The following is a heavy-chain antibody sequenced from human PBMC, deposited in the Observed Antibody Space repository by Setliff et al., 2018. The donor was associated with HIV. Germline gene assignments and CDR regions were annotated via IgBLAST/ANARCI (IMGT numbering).Heavy chain of an antibody. CDR3: ARGGPLRFLEWLLSFFDY. Sequence: ASVKVSCTASGSTFAGYYMHWVRQAPGQGLEWMGWINPNSGGTNYAQKFRGRVTMTRDTSISTAYMELSGLRSDDTAVYYCARGGPLRFLEWLLSFFDYWGQGTLVTVSS. D-gene: IGHD3-3*01. J-gene: IGHJ4*02. CDR2: INPNSGGT. CDR1: GSTFAGYY. V-gene: IGHV1-2*02.